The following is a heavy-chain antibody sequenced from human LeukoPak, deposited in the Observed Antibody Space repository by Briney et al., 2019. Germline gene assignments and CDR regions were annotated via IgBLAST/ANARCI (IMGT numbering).Heavy chain of an antibody. CDR1: GFTFRNCV. D-gene: IGHD3-10*01. CDR2: ISGTGYNT. J-gene: IGHJ4*02. V-gene: IGHV3-23*01. Sequence: PGGSLRLSCAASGFTFRNCVMSWVRQAPGKGLEWVSGISGTGYNTYYADSVKGRFTISRDNSKNTLYLQMNSLGAEDTAVYYCAKHVSGSLFYFDYWGQRTLVTVSS. CDR3: AKHVSGSLFYFDY.